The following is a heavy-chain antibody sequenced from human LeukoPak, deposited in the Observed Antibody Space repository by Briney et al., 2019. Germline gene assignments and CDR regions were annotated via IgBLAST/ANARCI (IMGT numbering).Heavy chain of an antibody. CDR1: GGSISSSSYY. V-gene: IGHV4-39*07. CDR2: INYSGNT. Sequence: SETLSLTCTVSGGSISSSSYYWVWIRQPPGKELEWIGSINYSGNTYYNPSVKSRVTISVDTSKNQFSLKVTSVTAADTAVYYCARGVNSGYFDYCGQGTLVTVSS. D-gene: IGHD1-26*01. CDR3: ARGVNSGYFDY. J-gene: IGHJ4*02.